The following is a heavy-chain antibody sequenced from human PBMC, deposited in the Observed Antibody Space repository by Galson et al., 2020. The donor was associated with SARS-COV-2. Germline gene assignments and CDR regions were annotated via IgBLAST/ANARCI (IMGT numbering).Heavy chain of an antibody. CDR3: AREGEIH. Sequence: GESLKISCAASGFSFSSNYMSWVRQAPGKGLEWVSLIYSGGNTYYADSVKGRFTISRDNSKNTLYLQMNSLRAEDTAVYYCAREGEIHWGQGTLVTVSS. J-gene: IGHJ4*02. V-gene: IGHV3-53*01. CDR1: GFSFSSNY. CDR2: IYSGGNT. D-gene: IGHD2-21*01.